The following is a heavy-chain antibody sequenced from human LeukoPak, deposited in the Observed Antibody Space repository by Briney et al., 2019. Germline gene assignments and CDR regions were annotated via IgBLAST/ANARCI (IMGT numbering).Heavy chain of an antibody. CDR3: ARDTPYYYDSSGYYPDV. V-gene: IGHV4-4*02. D-gene: IGHD3-22*01. CDR2: IYHSGST. CDR1: GGSISSSNW. Sequence: SETLSLTCAVSGGSISSSNWWSWVRQPPGKGLEWSGEIYHSGSTNYNPSLKSRVTISVDKSKNQFSLKLSSVTAADTAVYYCARDTPYYYDSSGYYPDVWGKGTTVTISS. J-gene: IGHJ6*04.